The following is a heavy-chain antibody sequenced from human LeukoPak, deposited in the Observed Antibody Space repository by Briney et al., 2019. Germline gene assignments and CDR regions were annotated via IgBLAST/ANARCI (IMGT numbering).Heavy chain of an antibody. CDR3: ARVPAHYCSSTSCDDSWFDP. V-gene: IGHV4-30-4*01. CDR2: IYYSGST. CDR1: GGSISSGDYY. D-gene: IGHD2-2*01. Sequence: PSETLSLTCTVSGGSISSGDYYWSWIRQPPGKGLEWIGYIYYSGSTYYNPSLKSRVTISVDTSKNQFSLKLSSVTAADTAVYYCARVPAHYCSSTSCDDSWFDPWGQGTLVTVSS. J-gene: IGHJ5*02.